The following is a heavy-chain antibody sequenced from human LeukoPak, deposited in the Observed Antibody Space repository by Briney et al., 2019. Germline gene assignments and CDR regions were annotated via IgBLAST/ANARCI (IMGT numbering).Heavy chain of an antibody. Sequence: GESLKISCKGSGYSFTSYWIGWVRQMPGKGLEWMGIIYPGDSDTRYSPSFQGQVTISADKSISTAYLQWSTLRASDTAIYYCARAAGRRSYDSSGYYYYFDYWGQGTLVTVSS. CDR1: GYSFTSYW. CDR2: IYPGDSDT. J-gene: IGHJ4*02. D-gene: IGHD3-22*01. CDR3: ARAAGRRSYDSSGYYYYFDY. V-gene: IGHV5-51*01.